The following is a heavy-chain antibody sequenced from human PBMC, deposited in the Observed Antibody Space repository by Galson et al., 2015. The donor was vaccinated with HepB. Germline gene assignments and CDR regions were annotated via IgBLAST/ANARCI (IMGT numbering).Heavy chain of an antibody. Sequence: SLRLSCAASGFTFSSYAMHWVRQAPGKGLEWVAVISYDGSNKYYADSVKGRFTISRDNSKNTLYLQMNSLRAEDTAVYYCARDADSSSSEHNYYYYYYMDVWGKGTTVTVSS. V-gene: IGHV3-30-3*01. CDR1: GFTFSSYA. D-gene: IGHD6-6*01. CDR3: ARDADSSSSEHNYYYYYYMDV. CDR2: ISYDGSNK. J-gene: IGHJ6*03.